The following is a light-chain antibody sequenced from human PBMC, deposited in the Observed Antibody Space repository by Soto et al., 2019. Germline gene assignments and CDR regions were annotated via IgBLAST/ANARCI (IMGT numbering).Light chain of an antibody. CDR3: QQRARWPMP. V-gene: IGKV1-39*01. CDR2: AAS. CDR1: QSISSY. Sequence: DIQMTQSPSSLSASVGDRVTITCRASQSISSYLNWYQQKPGKAPKLLIYAASSLQSGVPSRFSGSGSGTDFTLTISSLQPEDFATYYCQQRARWPMPFGQGTRLELK. J-gene: IGKJ5*01.